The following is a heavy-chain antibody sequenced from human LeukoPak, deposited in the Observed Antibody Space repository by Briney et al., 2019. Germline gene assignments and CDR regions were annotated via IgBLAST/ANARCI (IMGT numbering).Heavy chain of an antibody. CDR2: IIPIFGTA. V-gene: IGHV1-69*13. D-gene: IGHD3-22*01. Sequence: SVKVSCKASGGTFSSYAISWVRQAPGQGLEWMGGIIPIFGTANYAQKFQGRVTITADESTSTAYMELSSLRSEDTAVYYCARAYYYYDSSGYFPFFDYWGQGTLVTVSS. CDR1: GGTFSSYA. J-gene: IGHJ4*02. CDR3: ARAYYYYDSSGYFPFFDY.